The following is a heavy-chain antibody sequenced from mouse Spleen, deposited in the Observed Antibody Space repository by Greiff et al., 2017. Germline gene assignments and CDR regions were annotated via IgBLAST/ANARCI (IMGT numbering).Heavy chain of an antibody. Sequence: QVQLQQSGAELARPGASVKMSCKASGYTFTSYTMHWVKQRPGQGLEWIGYINPSSGYTKYNQKFKDKATLTADKSSSTAYMQLSSLTSEDSAVYYCAREGRNEYEGWFAYWGQGTLVTVSA. CDR3: AREGRNEYEGWFAY. V-gene: IGHV1-4*01. CDR2: INPSSGYT. D-gene: IGHD2-4*01. CDR1: GYTFTSYT. J-gene: IGHJ3*01.